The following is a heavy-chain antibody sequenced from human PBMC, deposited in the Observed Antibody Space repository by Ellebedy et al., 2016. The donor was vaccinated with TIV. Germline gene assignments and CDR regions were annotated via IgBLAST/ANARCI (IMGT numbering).Heavy chain of an antibody. CDR2: ISIDGNRE. CDR3: AKLAGISSWYAEY. D-gene: IGHD6-13*01. J-gene: IGHJ4*02. Sequence: PGGSLRLSCAASGFTFTGYAMHWVLQAPGKGLEWVAVISIDGNREHYADSVVGRFTISRDNSINTLYLQMNSLRADDTAIYYCAKLAGISSWYAEYWGQGTLVTVSS. CDR1: GFTFTGYA. V-gene: IGHV3-30-3*02.